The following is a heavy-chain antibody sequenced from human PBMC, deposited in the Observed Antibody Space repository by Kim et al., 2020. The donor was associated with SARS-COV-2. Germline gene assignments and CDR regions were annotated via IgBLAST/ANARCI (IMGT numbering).Heavy chain of an antibody. D-gene: IGHD1-26*01. CDR1: GLTFSRYS. CDR3: ASANGLGATQGPFDY. V-gene: IGHV3-48*02. J-gene: IGHJ4*02. CDR2: ISSSRITI. Sequence: GGSLRLSCAASGLTFSRYSMNWVRQAPGKGLEWVSHISSSRITIFYADSVKGRFTISRDNAKNSVYLQMNSLRDEDTAVYYCASANGLGATQGPFDYLGQGTLVTVSS.